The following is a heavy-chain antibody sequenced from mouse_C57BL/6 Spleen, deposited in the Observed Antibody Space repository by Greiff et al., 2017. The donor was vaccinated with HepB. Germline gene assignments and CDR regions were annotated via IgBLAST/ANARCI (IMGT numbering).Heavy chain of an antibody. V-gene: IGHV1-18*01. J-gene: IGHJ1*03. CDR3: ARGALYYGNWYFDV. CDR1: GYTFTDYN. Sequence: EVQLQQSGPELVKPGASVKIPCKASGYTFTDYNMDWVKQSHGKSLEWIGDINPNNGGTIYNQKFKGKATLTVDKSSSTAYMELRSLTSEDTAVYYCARGALYYGNWYFDVWGTGTTVTVSS. D-gene: IGHD2-1*01. CDR2: INPNNGGT.